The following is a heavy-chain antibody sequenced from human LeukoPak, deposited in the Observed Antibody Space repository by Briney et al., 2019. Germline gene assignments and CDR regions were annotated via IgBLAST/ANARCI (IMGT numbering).Heavy chain of an antibody. V-gene: IGHV1-8*03. CDR2: MNPNSGNT. Sequence: ASVKVSCKASGYTFTSYDINWVRQATGQALEWMGWMNPNSGNTGYAHNYQARITITSNTSITTAYQELRSLRAVDTAVTSFERYSVVITTAFPLASVMDVWGQGTSVTVSS. CDR3: ERYSVVITTAFPLASVMDV. J-gene: IGHJ6*02. CDR1: GYTFTSYD. D-gene: IGHD3-22*01.